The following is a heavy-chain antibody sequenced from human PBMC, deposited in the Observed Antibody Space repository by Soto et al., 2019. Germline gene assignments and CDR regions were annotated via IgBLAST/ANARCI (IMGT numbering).Heavy chain of an antibody. Sequence: PGGSLRLSCVVSGFSLSDCWMSWVRQAPGKGLEWVANIKEDGTQTFYVDSVKGRFTISRDNAKNTVYLQIDSLGVEDTAVYYCARDEIQIWSYVGTFEFWGQGTLVTVSS. D-gene: IGHD5-18*01. V-gene: IGHV3-7*01. CDR2: IKEDGTQT. J-gene: IGHJ4*02. CDR1: GFSLSDCW. CDR3: ARDEIQIWSYVGTFEF.